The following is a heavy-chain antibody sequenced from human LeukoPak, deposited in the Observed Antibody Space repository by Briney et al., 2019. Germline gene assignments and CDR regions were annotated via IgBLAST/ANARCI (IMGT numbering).Heavy chain of an antibody. CDR3: ARVYQSAEYYFDY. V-gene: IGHV4-59*01. D-gene: IGHD2-2*01. CDR1: GGSIDSYY. J-gene: IGHJ4*02. Sequence: SETLSLTCTVSGGSIDSYYWSWIRQPPGKGLEWIGYIYYTGSTEYHPSPKSRVTISLDTSKNQFSLKLTSVTAADTAVYYCARVYQSAEYYFDYWGQGNLVSVSS. CDR2: IYYTGST.